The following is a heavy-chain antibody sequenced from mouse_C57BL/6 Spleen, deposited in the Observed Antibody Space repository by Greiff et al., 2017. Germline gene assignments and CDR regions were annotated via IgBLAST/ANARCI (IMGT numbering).Heavy chain of an antibody. Sequence: VQLQQPGAELVKPGASVKMSCKASGYTFTSYWITWVKQRPGQGLEWIGDIYPGSGSTNYNEKFKSKATLTVDTSSSTAYVQLSSLTSEDSAVYYCARRSSSYWYFDGWGTGTTVTVSS. CDR2: IYPGSGST. D-gene: IGHD1-1*01. J-gene: IGHJ1*03. CDR1: GYTFTSYW. CDR3: ARRSSSYWYFDG. V-gene: IGHV1-55*01.